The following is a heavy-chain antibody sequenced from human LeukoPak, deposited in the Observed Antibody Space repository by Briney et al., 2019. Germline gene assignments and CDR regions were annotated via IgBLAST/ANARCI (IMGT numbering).Heavy chain of an antibody. CDR2: ISGSGGNT. CDR1: GFTFSSYA. V-gene: IGHV3-23*01. J-gene: IGHJ4*02. Sequence: GGSLRLSCAASGFTFSSYAMSWVRQAPGKGLEWVSAISGSGGNTYYADSVKGRFTISRDNAKNSLYLQMNSLRDEDTAVYYCARSSGYEYYFDYWGQGTLVTVSS. D-gene: IGHD5-12*01. CDR3: ARSSGYEYYFDY.